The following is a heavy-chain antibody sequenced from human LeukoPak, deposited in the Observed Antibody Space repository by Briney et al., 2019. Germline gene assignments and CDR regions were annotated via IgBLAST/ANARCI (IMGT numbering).Heavy chain of an antibody. D-gene: IGHD3-16*01. V-gene: IGHV1-18*01. J-gene: IGHJ4*02. CDR2: ISAFNGNT. CDR1: GYIFTSYG. Sequence: ASVKVSCKASGYIFTSYGVSLVRQAPGQGLEWMGWISAFNGNTNYAQKFRGRVTMTTEASTSTAYMELRSLRSDDTAFYYCAREPGLARSTFFDYWGQGTLVTVST. CDR3: AREPGLARSTFFDY.